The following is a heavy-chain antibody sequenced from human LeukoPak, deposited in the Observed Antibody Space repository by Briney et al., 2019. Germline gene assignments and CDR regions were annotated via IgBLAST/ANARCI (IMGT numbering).Heavy chain of an antibody. CDR3: ARGTYSGTYLVY. CDR2: IYSGGST. V-gene: IGHV3-53*01. J-gene: IGHJ4*02. D-gene: IGHD1-26*01. Sequence: PGGSLTLSCAASGFTVSSNYMNWVRQAPGKGLEWVSVIYSGGSTYYADSVKGRFTISRDNSKNALYLQMNSLRAEDTAVYYCARGTYSGTYLVYWGQGTLVTVSS. CDR1: GFTVSSNY.